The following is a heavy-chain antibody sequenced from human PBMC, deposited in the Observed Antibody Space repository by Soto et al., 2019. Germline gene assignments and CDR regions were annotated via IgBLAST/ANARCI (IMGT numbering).Heavy chain of an antibody. J-gene: IGHJ6*03. CDR3: ARGSGVDTAYYYYYMDV. CDR2: INHSGST. CDR1: GGSISSSSNH. D-gene: IGHD5-18*01. V-gene: IGHV4-39*07. Sequence: SETLSLTCTVSGGSISSSSNHWGWIRQPPGKGLEWIGEINHSGSTNYNPSLKSRVTISVDTSKNQFSLKLSSVTAADTAVYYCARGSGVDTAYYYYYMDVWGKGTTVT.